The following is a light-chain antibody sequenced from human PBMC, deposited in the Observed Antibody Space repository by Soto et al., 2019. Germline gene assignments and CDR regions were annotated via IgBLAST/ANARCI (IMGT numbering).Light chain of an antibody. V-gene: IGLV2-8*01. CDR3: SSYAGSSPWV. CDR2: EVS. Sequence: QSAPTQPPSASGSPGQSATISCTGTSSDVGGYNYVSWYQQYPGKAPKLMIYEVSKRPSGVPGRFSGSKSCNTASLTVSGLQAEDEADYYCSSYAGSSPWVFGGGTKLTVL. CDR1: SSDVGGYNY. J-gene: IGLJ3*02.